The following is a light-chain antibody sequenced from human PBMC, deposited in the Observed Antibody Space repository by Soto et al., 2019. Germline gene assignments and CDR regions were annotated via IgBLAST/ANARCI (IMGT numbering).Light chain of an antibody. CDR1: QSVGSN. Sequence: EIVLTQSPATLSVSPGERATLSCRTSQSVGSNLAWYQQKPGQAPRLLIYDASTRATGIPARFSGSQSGTEFTLTISSLLSEDFAVYSCQQYNNWPLTFGGGTKVEIK. CDR2: DAS. J-gene: IGKJ4*01. CDR3: QQYNNWPLT. V-gene: IGKV3D-15*01.